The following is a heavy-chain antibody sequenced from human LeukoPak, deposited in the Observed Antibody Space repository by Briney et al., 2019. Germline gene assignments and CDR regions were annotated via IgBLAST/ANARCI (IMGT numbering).Heavy chain of an antibody. CDR1: GYTFTSYY. CDR3: ASLPIMITLGGVIVRDY. J-gene: IGHJ4*02. CDR2: INPSGGST. V-gene: IGHV1-46*01. Sequence: ASVKVSCKASGYTFTSYYMHWVRQAPGQGLVWMGIINPSGGSTSYAQKFQGRVTMTRDTSTSTVYMELSSLRSEDTAVYYCASLPIMITLGGVIVRDYWGQGTLVTVSS. D-gene: IGHD3-16*02.